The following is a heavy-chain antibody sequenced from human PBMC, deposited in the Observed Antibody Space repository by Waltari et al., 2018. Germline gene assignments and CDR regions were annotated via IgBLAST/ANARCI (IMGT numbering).Heavy chain of an antibody. CDR2: VRGYDGDT. V-gene: IGHV1-18*01. J-gene: IGHJ5*02. CDR1: GYTFSTYV. Sequence: QVQLVQSGAEVRKPGASVKGSCKASGYTFSTYVIAWVRQAPGQGLEWMGWVRGYDGDTKYAREFEGRLTVTTDTSTNTAHMELRSLRSDDTAVYYCARLYDASAYYNTYLDPWGQGALVTVSS. CDR3: ARLYDASAYYNTYLDP. D-gene: IGHD3-22*01.